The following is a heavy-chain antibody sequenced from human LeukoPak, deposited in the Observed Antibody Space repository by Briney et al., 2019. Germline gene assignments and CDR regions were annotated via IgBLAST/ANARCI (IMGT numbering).Heavy chain of an antibody. D-gene: IGHD6-13*01. J-gene: IGHJ6*03. CDR3: ARVLSSYYYYYMDV. CDR1: GGSISSGSYY. Sequence: SETLSLTCTVTGGSISSGSYYWSWIRQPAGKGLEWIGRIYTSGSTNYNPSLKSRVTISVDTSKNQFSLKLSSVTAADTAVYYCARVLSSYYYYYMDVWGKGTTVTVSS. V-gene: IGHV4-61*02. CDR2: IYTSGST.